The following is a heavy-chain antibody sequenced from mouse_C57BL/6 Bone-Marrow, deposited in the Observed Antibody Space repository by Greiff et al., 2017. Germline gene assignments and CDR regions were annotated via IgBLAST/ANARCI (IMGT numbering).Heavy chain of an antibody. J-gene: IGHJ2*02. D-gene: IGHD2-4*01. CDR2: ISYSGSP. Sequence: VQLKESGPGLAKPSQTLSLTCSVTGYSITSDYWNWIRKFPGNKLEYMGHISYSGSPYYNPSLKSRISISRATSKNQYYLQLNSVTTEDTATYYCSRLGLRPNYFDYWGQGTSLTVSS. CDR3: SRLGLRPNYFDY. CDR1: GYSITSDY. V-gene: IGHV3-8*01.